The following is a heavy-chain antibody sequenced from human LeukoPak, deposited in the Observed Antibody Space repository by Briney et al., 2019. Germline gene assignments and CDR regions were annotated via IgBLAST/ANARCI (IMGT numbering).Heavy chain of an antibody. Sequence: GRSLRLSCAAPGFTFDDYAMHWVRQAPGKGLEWVSGISWNSASIGYADSVRGRFTISRDNAKNSLYLQMNSLRAEDMALYYCAKDIESSGYYRGGFDYWGQGTLVTVSS. CDR2: ISWNSASI. J-gene: IGHJ4*02. CDR1: GFTFDDYA. V-gene: IGHV3-9*03. D-gene: IGHD3-22*01. CDR3: AKDIESSGYYRGGFDY.